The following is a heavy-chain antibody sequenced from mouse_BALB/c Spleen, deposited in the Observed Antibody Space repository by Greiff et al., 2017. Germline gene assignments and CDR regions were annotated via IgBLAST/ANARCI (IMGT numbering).Heavy chain of an antibody. CDR2: INPGSGGT. CDR3: ARSTGYYGSSYDY. J-gene: IGHJ2*01. CDR1: GYAFTNYL. V-gene: IGHV1-54*01. D-gene: IGHD1-1*01. Sequence: VQLHQSGAELVRPGTSVKVSCKASGYAFTNYLIEWVKQRPGQGLEWIGVINPGSGGTNYNEKFKGKATLTADKSSSTAYMQLSSLTSDDSAVYFCARSTGYYGSSYDYWGQGTTLTVSS.